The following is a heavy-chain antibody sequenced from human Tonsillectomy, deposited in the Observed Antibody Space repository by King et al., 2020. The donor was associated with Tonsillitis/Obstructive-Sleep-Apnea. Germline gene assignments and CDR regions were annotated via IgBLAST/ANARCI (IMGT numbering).Heavy chain of an antibody. CDR3: ARGPRYSSSWYGVVRRQLRRVAFDI. CDR1: GGSFSGYY. Sequence: VQLQQWGAGLLKPSETLSLTCAVYGGSFSGYYWSWIRQPPGKGLEWIGEINHSGSTNYNPSLKSRVTISVDTSKNQFSLKLSSVTAADTAVYYCARGPRYSSSWYGVVRRQLRRVAFDIWGQGTMVTASS. D-gene: IGHD6-13*01. V-gene: IGHV4-34*01. CDR2: INHSGST. J-gene: IGHJ3*02.